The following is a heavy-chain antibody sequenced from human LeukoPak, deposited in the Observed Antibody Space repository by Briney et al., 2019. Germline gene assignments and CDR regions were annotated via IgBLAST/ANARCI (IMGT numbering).Heavy chain of an antibody. CDR2: ISSSSSYI. CDR1: GITFTSDT. Sequence: GGSLRRSCAASGITFTSDTMNWVRHAPRKSLKYVSSISSSSSYIYYPDSLKNRFTISKKNTNKSLYLQMNSLRAEDTAVYYCARDRLTMVRGVIGYWGQGTMVTVSS. J-gene: IGHJ4*02. CDR3: ARDRLTMVRGVIGY. V-gene: IGHV3-21*01. D-gene: IGHD3-10*01.